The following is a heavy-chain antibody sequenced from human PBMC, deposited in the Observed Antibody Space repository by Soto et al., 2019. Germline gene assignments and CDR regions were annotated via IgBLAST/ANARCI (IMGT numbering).Heavy chain of an antibody. V-gene: IGHV4-34*01. D-gene: IGHD6-6*01. CDR1: GASFSGYY. CDR3: ARGHSTSGYDS. CDR2: IHHSGST. J-gene: IGHJ4*02. Sequence: SETLSLTCSVYGASFSGYYWSWIRQSPGKGLEWIGEIHHSGSTHYNPSLKSRLTFSIDESQSQFYMMLTSVTAADTALYFCARGHSTSGYDSWGQGSLV.